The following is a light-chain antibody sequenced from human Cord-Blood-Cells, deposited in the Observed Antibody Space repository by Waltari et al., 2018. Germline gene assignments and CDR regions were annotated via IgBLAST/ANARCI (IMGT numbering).Light chain of an antibody. J-gene: IGLJ2*01. CDR1: SSDVASYTL. Sequence: QSALTQPPSVSGSPAQSVTLSCTGPSSDVASYTLVSCYQQPPGTAPKLMIYEVSNRPSGVPDRFSGSKSGNTASLTISGLQAEDEADYYCSSYTSSSTYVVFGGGTKLTVL. V-gene: IGLV2-18*02. CDR3: SSYTSSSTYVV. CDR2: EVS.